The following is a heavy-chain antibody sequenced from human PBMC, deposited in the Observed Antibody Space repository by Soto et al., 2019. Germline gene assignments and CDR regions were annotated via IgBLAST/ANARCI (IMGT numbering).Heavy chain of an antibody. J-gene: IGHJ4*02. CDR2: IWYDGSNK. D-gene: IGHD5-18*01. Sequence: QVQLVESGGGVVQPGRSLRLSCAACGFTFSSYGMHWVRQAPGKGLEWVAVIWYDGSNKYYADSVKGRFTISRDNSKNTLYLQMNSLRAEDTAVYYCARVGSYGYQGDYWGQGTLVTVSS. CDR3: ARVGSYGYQGDY. V-gene: IGHV3-33*01. CDR1: GFTFSSYG.